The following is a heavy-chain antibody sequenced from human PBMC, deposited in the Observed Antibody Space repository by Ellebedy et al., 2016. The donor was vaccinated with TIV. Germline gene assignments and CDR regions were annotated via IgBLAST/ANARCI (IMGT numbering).Heavy chain of an antibody. D-gene: IGHD6-19*01. Sequence: ASVKVSCKASGDALSNYAIHWVRQAPGQGLEWMGLINPSSASATYAQKFQGRVTVTRDTSTATVYLELSSLRSEDTAVYYCARGAASSSGWYASSDWGQGSLVTVSS. CDR3: ARGAASSSGWYASSD. V-gene: IGHV1-46*01. CDR1: GDALSNYA. CDR2: INPSSASA. J-gene: IGHJ4*02.